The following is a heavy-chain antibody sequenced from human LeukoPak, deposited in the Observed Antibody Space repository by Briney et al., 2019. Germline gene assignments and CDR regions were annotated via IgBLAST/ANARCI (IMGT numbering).Heavy chain of an antibody. V-gene: IGHV7-4-1*02. CDR1: GYTFTSYA. J-gene: IGHJ6*02. CDR2: INTNTGNP. D-gene: IGHD6-13*01. CDR3: ARARAAAGKSEGFSRRGMDV. Sequence: ASVKVSCKASGYTFTSYAMNWVRQAPGQGLEWMGWINTNTGNPTYARGFTGRFVFSLDTSVSTAYLQISSLKAEDTAVYYCARARAAAGKSEGFSRRGMDVWGQGTTVTVSS.